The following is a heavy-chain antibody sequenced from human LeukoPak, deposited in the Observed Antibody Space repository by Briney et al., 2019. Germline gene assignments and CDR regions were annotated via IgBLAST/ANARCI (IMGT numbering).Heavy chain of an antibody. CDR2: MNPNSGNT. J-gene: IGHJ4*02. Sequence: ASVKVSCKASGYTFTSYDINWVRQATGQGLEWMGWMNPNSGNTGYAQKFQGRVTMTRNTSISTAYMELSSLRSEATAVYYCARVCWSGYYFLCYWGQGTLVTVSS. V-gene: IGHV1-8*01. CDR3: ARVCWSGYYFLCY. CDR1: GYTFTSYD. D-gene: IGHD3-3*01.